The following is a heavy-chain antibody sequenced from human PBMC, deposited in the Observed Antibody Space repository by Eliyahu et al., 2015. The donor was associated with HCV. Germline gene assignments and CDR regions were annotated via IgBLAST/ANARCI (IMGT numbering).Heavy chain of an antibody. Sequence: EVQLVESGGGLVQPGGSLRLSCAAXGFTFXSHNMNWVRQAPGKGLEWVSYISSSSSTKYYADSVKGRFTISRDNAKNSLYLQMNSLRAEDTAVYYCARERLGIHLWSSICDYWGQGTLVTVSS. CDR2: ISSSSSTK. V-gene: IGHV3-48*01. CDR3: ARERLGIHLWSSICDY. J-gene: IGHJ4*02. D-gene: IGHD5-18*01. CDR1: GFTFXSHN.